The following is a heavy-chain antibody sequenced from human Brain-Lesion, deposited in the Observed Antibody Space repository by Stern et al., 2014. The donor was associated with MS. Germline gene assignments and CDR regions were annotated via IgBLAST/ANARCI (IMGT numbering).Heavy chain of an antibody. CDR3: ARGRVVPGFQYYATDV. J-gene: IGHJ6*02. CDR1: GGSISSGGYY. V-gene: IGHV4-61*02. D-gene: IGHD2-2*01. CDR2: IFNSGST. Sequence: VQLVESGPGLVKPSQTLSLSCTVSGGSISSGGYYWSWIRQPAGKGLEWIGRIFNSGSTRYNPPPKNRVTISIDTSKNQFSLRLTSMTAADTAVYYCARGRVVPGFQYYATDVWGQGTTVIVSS.